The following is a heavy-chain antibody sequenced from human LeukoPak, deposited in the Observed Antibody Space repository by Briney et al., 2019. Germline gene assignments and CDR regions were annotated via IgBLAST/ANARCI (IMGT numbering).Heavy chain of an antibody. D-gene: IGHD3-3*01. CDR2: IYYSGST. V-gene: IGHV4-39*01. Sequence: PSETLSLTCTVSGDSISSSTYTWGWVRQPPGKGLEYIASIYYSGSTYYNPSLKSRVTISVDTSKNQFSLKLSSVTAADTAVYYCARVYYDFWSGYSNNWFDPWGQGTLDTVSS. CDR3: ARVYYDFWSGYSNNWFDP. J-gene: IGHJ5*02. CDR1: GDSISSSTYT.